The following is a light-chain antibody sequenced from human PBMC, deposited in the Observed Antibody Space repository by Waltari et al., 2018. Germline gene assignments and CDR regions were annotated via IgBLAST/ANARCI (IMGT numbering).Light chain of an antibody. CDR2: DAS. CDR3: QQRRTWPSIT. J-gene: IGKJ5*01. CDR1: QSGGGN. V-gene: IGKV3-11*01. Sequence: EIVLTQSPATLSLSPGQRGTLSCRASQSGGGNLAWYQQKPGQAPRLLIYDASNRATGIPARFSGSGSGTDFTLTISSLEPEDFAVYYCQQRRTWPSITFGQGTRLDI.